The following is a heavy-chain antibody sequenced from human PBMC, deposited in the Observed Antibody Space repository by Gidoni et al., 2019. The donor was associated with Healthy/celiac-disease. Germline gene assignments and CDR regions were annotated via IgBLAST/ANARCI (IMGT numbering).Heavy chain of an antibody. V-gene: IGHV3-30*18. CDR3: ANVPPFRGSYEGDAFDI. CDR1: GFTFSSYG. D-gene: IGHD1-26*01. CDR2: ISYDGSNK. Sequence: QVQLVESGGGVVQPGRSLRLSCAASGFTFSSYGMHWVRQAPGKGLEWVAVISYDGSNKYYADSVKGRFTISRDNSKNTLYLQMNSLRAEDTAVYYCANVPPFRGSYEGDAFDIWGQGTMVTVSS. J-gene: IGHJ3*02.